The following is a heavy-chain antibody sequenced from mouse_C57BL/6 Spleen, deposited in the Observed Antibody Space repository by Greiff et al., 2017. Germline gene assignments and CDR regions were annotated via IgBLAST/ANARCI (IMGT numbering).Heavy chain of an antibody. D-gene: IGHD2-1*01. Sequence: VQLQQSGGGLVKPGGSLKLSCAASGFTFSDYGMHWVRQAPEKGLEWVAYISSGSSTIYYADTVKGRFTISRDNAKNTLFLQMTSLRSEDTAMYYCARGGNYGAMDYWGQGTSVTVSS. CDR1: GFTFSDYG. CDR3: ARGGNYGAMDY. V-gene: IGHV5-17*01. CDR2: ISSGSSTI. J-gene: IGHJ4*01.